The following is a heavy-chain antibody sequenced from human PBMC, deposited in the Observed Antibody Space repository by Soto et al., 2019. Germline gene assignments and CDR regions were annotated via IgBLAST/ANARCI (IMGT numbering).Heavy chain of an antibody. V-gene: IGHV4-31*03. CDR1: GGSISSGGYY. CDR3: ARDASIAEAGAFDI. CDR2: IYYSGST. Sequence: ASETLSLTCTVSGGSISSGGYYWSWIRQHPGKGLEWIGYIYYSGSTYYNPSLKSRVTISVDTSKNQFSLKLSSVTAADTAVYYCARDASIAEAGAFDIWGRRTMVTVSS. D-gene: IGHD6-19*01. J-gene: IGHJ3*02.